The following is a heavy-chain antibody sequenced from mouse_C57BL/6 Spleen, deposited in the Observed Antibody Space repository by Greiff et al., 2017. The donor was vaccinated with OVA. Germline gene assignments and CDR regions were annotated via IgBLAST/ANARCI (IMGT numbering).Heavy chain of an antibody. V-gene: IGHV3-6*01. CDR2: ISYDGSN. CDR1: GYSIPSGYY. J-gene: IGHJ2*01. Sequence: EVKLQESGPGLVKPSQSLSLTCSVTGYSIPSGYYWNWIRQFPGNKLEWMGYISYDGSNNYNPSLKNRISITRDTSKNQFFLKLNSVTTEDTATYYCARDLGVGYFDYWGQGTTLTVSS. CDR3: ARDLGVGYFDY. D-gene: IGHD4-1*01.